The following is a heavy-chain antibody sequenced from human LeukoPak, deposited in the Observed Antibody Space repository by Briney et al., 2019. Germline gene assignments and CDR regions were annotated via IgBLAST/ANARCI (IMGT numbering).Heavy chain of an antibody. J-gene: IGHJ6*03. CDR2: ISGSGGST. Sequence: GGSLRLSCAASGFTFSSYGMSWVRQAPGKGLEWVSVISGSGGSTYYADSVKGRFTISRDNSKNTLYLQMNSLRVDDTAVYYCARVESYYDFWSGDYYYYMDVWGKGTTVTVSS. CDR1: GFTFSSYG. CDR3: ARVESYYDFWSGDYYYYMDV. D-gene: IGHD3-3*01. V-gene: IGHV3-23*01.